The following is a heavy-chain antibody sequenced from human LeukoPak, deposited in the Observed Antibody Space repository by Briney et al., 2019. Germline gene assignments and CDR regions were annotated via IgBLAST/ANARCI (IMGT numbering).Heavy chain of an antibody. CDR3: VRATSAYWSNFDY. CDR1: LYTFTGYY. CDR2: IKPNIGGT. D-gene: IGHD3-3*01. Sequence: GSVWDSCEASLYTFTGYYIHWVRPTPGQGVEWMGWIKPNIGGTNDTQKFQGRVTMTRDTSISTAYMELSRLRADDTGVYYCVRATSAYWSNFDYWGQGTLVTVSS. J-gene: IGHJ4*02. V-gene: IGHV1-2*02.